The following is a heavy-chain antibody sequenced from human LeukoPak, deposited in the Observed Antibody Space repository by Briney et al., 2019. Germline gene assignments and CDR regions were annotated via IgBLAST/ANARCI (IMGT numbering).Heavy chain of an antibody. CDR2: IYTSGST. CDR1: GGSISSYY. J-gene: IGHJ4*02. V-gene: IGHV4-4*07. D-gene: IGHD3-22*01. CDR3: AREFRMNRAYYYDSSGYIFDY. Sequence: SETLSLTCTVSGGSISSYYWSWIRQPAGKGLEWIGRIYTSGSTNYNPSLKSRVTMSVDTSKNQFSLKLSSVTAADTAVYYCAREFRMNRAYYYDSSGYIFDYRGQGTLVTVSS.